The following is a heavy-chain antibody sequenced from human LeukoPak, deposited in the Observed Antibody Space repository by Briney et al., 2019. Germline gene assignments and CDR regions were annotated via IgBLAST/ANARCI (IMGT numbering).Heavy chain of an antibody. J-gene: IGHJ4*02. CDR2: INPNSGGT. Sequence: GASVKVSCKASGYTFTGYYMHWVRQAPGEGLEWMGWINPNSGGTNYAQKFQGRVTMTRDTSISTAYMELSRLRSDDTAVYYCARGTSSSWYTSDFDYWGQGTLVTVPS. V-gene: IGHV1-2*02. CDR3: ARGTSSSWYTSDFDY. D-gene: IGHD6-13*01. CDR1: GYTFTGYY.